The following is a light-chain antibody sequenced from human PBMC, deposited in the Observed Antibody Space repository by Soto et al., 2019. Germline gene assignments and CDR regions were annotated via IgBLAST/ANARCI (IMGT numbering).Light chain of an antibody. CDR1: QSISNY. CDR2: AAS. V-gene: IGKV1-39*01. Sequence: DIQMTQSPSSLSASVGDRVTITCRASQSISNYLNWYQQKPGQGPKLLIYAASRLQDRVPPRFTGRGSGTRFSLIISGLQPEDSATYYCQQSYGSPPWTFGQGTKVEVK. CDR3: QQSYGSPPWT. J-gene: IGKJ1*01.